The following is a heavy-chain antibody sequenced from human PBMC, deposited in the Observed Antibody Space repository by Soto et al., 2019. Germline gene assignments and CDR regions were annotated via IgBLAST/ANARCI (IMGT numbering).Heavy chain of an antibody. V-gene: IGHV4-34*01. CDR3: ARWGDLADDAFDI. J-gene: IGHJ3*02. D-gene: IGHD2-15*01. CDR2: INHSGST. CDR1: GGSFSGYY. Sequence: SETLSLTCAVYGGSFSGYYWSWIRQPPGKGLEWIGEINHSGSTNYNPSLKSRVTISVDTSKNQFSLKLSSVTAADTAVYYCARWGDLADDAFDIWGQGTMVTVSS.